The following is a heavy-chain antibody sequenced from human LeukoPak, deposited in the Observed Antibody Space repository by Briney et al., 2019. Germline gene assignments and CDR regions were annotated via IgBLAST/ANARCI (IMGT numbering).Heavy chain of an antibody. V-gene: IGHV1-8*01. D-gene: IGHD1-1*01. CDR3: ARTSTGTRGGYDV. CDR2: INPNSGNT. J-gene: IGHJ4*02. Sequence: ASVKVSCKASGYTFTSYDINWVRQASGQGLEWMGWINPNSGNTGFTQKFQGRVTVTRSTSISTAYMELSSLTSDDTAVYYCARTSTGTRGGYDVWGQGTLVTVSS. CDR1: GYTFTSYD.